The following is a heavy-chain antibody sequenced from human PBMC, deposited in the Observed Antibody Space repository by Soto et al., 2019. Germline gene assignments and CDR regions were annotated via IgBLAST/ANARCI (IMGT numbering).Heavy chain of an antibody. CDR3: ARLVASETGYGMDV. V-gene: IGHV3-30*03. Sequence: QVQLVESGGGVVQPGRSLRLSCSASGFTFSSFGMHWLRQAPGKGLEWVAVVSSDGSGKFYVDSVKGRFIISRDNSKNTLYLEMNNLRVDDTAVYFCARLVASETGYGMDVWGQGTTVTVSS. J-gene: IGHJ6*02. D-gene: IGHD3-9*01. CDR2: VSSDGSGK. CDR1: GFTFSSFG.